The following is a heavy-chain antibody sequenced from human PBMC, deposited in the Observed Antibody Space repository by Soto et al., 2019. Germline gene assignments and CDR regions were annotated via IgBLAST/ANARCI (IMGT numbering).Heavy chain of an antibody. D-gene: IGHD1-1*01. J-gene: IGHJ4*02. CDR1: GYTFTIYY. CDR3: ARLLSGNYYNPFDY. V-gene: IGHV1-46*01. Sequence: QVHLVQSGAEVKKSGASVKVSCKASGYTFTIYYMHWVRQAPGQGPEWMGIINPSAGNTAYAQKFQGRVSVTRDTSTSTVYMELSSLTSEDTALYYFARLLSGNYYNPFDYWGQGTLVTVSS. CDR2: INPSAGNT.